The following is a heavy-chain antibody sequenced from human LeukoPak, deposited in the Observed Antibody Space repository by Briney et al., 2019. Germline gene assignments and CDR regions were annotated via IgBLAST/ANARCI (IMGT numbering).Heavy chain of an antibody. D-gene: IGHD1-26*01. CDR3: ARESGGSYYYYYYGMDV. CDR1: GFTFNSYG. V-gene: IGHV3-33*01. CDR2: IWYDGSNE. Sequence: PGGSLRLSCAASGFTFNSYGMHWVRQAPGKGLEWVAVIWYDGSNEYYADSVKGRFTISRDNSKNTLYLQMNSQRAEDTAVYYCARESGGSYYYYYYGMDVWGQGTTVTVSS. J-gene: IGHJ6*02.